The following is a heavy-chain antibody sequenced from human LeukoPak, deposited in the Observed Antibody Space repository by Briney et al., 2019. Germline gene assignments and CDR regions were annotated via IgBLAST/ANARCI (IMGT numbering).Heavy chain of an antibody. D-gene: IGHD5-12*01. J-gene: IGHJ6*04. CDR1: GGTFSSYA. V-gene: IGHV1-69*01. CDR3: VWGDSRYVFTYYYYGMDV. CDR2: IIPIFGTA. Sequence: GSSVKVSCKASGGTFSSYAISWVRQAPGQGLEWMGGIIPIFGTANYAQKFQGRVTITADESTSTAYMELSSLRSEDTAVYYCVWGDSRYVFTYYYYGMDVWGKGTTVTVSS.